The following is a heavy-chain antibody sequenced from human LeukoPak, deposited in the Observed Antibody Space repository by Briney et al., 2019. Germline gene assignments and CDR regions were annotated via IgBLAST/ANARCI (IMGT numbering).Heavy chain of an antibody. J-gene: IGHJ4*02. CDR1: GFTFSSYA. Sequence: GGSLRLSWAASGFTFSSYAMSWVRQAPGKGLEWVSAISGSGDSTYYGDSVKGRFTISRDNSKNTLYLQMNSLRAEDTAVYYCAKTRPLDSSSWSHGDYWGQGTLVTVSS. V-gene: IGHV3-23*01. CDR2: ISGSGDST. D-gene: IGHD6-13*01. CDR3: AKTRPLDSSSWSHGDY.